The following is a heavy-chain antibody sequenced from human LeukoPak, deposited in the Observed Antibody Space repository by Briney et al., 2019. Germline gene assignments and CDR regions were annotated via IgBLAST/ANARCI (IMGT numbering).Heavy chain of an antibody. Sequence: GGSLRLSCAASGFTFSDYYMSWIRQAPGKGLEWVSYISSSGSTIYYADSVKGRFTISRDNAKNSLHLQMNSLRAEDTAVYYCARGPPYSSSVYYYYYYMEVWGKGTTVTVSS. CDR3: ARGPPYSSSVYYYYYYMEV. CDR1: GFTFSDYY. D-gene: IGHD6-6*01. V-gene: IGHV3-11*01. CDR2: ISSSGSTI. J-gene: IGHJ6*03.